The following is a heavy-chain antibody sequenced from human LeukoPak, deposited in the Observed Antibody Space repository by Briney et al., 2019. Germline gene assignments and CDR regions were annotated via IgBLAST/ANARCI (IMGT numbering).Heavy chain of an antibody. CDR3: ARGVSGYDWFLDY. CDR2: INHSGST. Sequence: SETLSLTCAVYGGSFSGYYWSWIRQPPGKGLEWIGEINHSGSTNYNPSLKSRVTISVDTSKNQFSLKLSSVTAADTAVYYCARGVSGYDWFLDYWGQGTLVTVSS. CDR1: GGSFSGYY. V-gene: IGHV4-34*01. D-gene: IGHD5-12*01. J-gene: IGHJ4*02.